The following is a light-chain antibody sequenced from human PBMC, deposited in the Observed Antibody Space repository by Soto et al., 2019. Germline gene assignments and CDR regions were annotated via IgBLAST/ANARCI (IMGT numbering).Light chain of an antibody. CDR2: EVT. J-gene: IGLJ3*02. CDR1: SSDVGGYNY. CDR3: SSHAGINNVV. Sequence: ALTQPPSASGSPGQSVTISCTGTSSDVGGYNYVSWYQQHPGKAPKLIIYEVTKRPSGVPDRFSGSKSGNTASLTVSGLQAEDEADYYCSSHAGINNVVFGGGTKLTVL. V-gene: IGLV2-8*01.